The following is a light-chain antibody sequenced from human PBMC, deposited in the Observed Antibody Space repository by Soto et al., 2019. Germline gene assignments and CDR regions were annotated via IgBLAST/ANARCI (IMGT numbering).Light chain of an antibody. V-gene: IGKV1-39*01. CDR3: QQSYRSPYT. CDR1: QSINLY. J-gene: IGKJ2*01. Sequence: IQLTQSPSSLSASVGDSVTVTCRASQSINLYLNGYQQKPGKAPTLLIYGASTLHSGVPSRFSGGGSRTDFTLTISSLQTEDFATYYCQQSYRSPYTFGQGTKLEI. CDR2: GAS.